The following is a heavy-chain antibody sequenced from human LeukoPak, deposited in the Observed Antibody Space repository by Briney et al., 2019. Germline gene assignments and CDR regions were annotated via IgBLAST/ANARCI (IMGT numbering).Heavy chain of an antibody. Sequence: SETLSLTCTVSGGSMNSYYWTWIREPAGKRLEWIWRIYTSGSTNYNTSLKSRVTMSLDTSKNQFSLRLSSVTAADTAVYYCARGGELEIVAHFDYWGQGTLVTVSS. D-gene: IGHD5-12*01. J-gene: IGHJ4*02. CDR1: GGSMNSYY. CDR3: ARGGELEIVAHFDY. V-gene: IGHV4-4*07. CDR2: IYTSGST.